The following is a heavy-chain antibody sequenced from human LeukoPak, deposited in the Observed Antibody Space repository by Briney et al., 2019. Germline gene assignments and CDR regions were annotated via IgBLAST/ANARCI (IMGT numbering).Heavy chain of an antibody. Sequence: SQTLSLTCTVSGGLINRIEYYWGWVRQSPVKGLEWLGHKHHTGTTFYSPHLNNRLSVSVASSKNQFSLTLNSVTAADTAVYYCASVSVWELATHTGGSFDFWGRGILVTVSS. CDR1: GGLINRIEYY. D-gene: IGHD5-24*01. V-gene: IGHV4-30-4*01. CDR2: KHHTGTT. J-gene: IGHJ4*02. CDR3: ASVSVWELATHTGGSFDF.